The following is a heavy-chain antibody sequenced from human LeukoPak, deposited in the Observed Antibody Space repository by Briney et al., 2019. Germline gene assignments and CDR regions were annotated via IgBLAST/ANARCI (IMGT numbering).Heavy chain of an antibody. CDR3: ARLLRLVYYDSSGSDFDY. J-gene: IGHJ4*02. CDR1: GGSISSSSYY. D-gene: IGHD3-22*01. CDR2: IYYSGST. Sequence: SETLSLTCTVSGGSISSSSYYWGWIRQPPGKGLEWIGSIYYSGSTYYNPSLKSRVTISVDTSKNQFSLKLSSVTAADTAVYYCARLLRLVYYDSSGSDFDYWGQGTLVTVSS. V-gene: IGHV4-39*07.